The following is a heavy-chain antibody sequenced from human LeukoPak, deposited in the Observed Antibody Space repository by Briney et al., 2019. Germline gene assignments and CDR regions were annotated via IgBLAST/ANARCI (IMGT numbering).Heavy chain of an antibody. V-gene: IGHV3-30*18. Sequence: GSLRLSCAASGFTFSSYGMNWVRQAPGKGLEWVSFISYDGSNKYYEDSVKGRFTISGDNSKNTLFLQMDSLRPEDAAVYYCVKDAEWHYLFDYWGQGALVTVSS. J-gene: IGHJ4*02. CDR2: ISYDGSNK. CDR1: GFTFSSYG. D-gene: IGHD3-3*01. CDR3: VKDAEWHYLFDY.